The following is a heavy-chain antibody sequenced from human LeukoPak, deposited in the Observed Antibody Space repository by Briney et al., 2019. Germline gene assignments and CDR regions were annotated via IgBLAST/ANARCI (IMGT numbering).Heavy chain of an antibody. D-gene: IGHD6-19*01. J-gene: IGHJ4*02. CDR1: GYTFTYYG. Sequence: ASVKVSCKASGYTFTYYGISWVRQAPGQGPEWVGWISGKNGDTKYAQKLQDRVTMTTDTSTTTAYMELRSLRSDDTAVYYCARDRGRGIAVAGDWGQGTLVTVSS. CDR3: ARDRGRGIAVAGD. V-gene: IGHV1-18*01. CDR2: ISGKNGDT.